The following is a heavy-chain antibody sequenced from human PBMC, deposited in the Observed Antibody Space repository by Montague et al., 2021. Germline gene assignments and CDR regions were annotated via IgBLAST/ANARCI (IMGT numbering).Heavy chain of an antibody. D-gene: IGHD2-15*01. CDR3: ARSGGYCSGGRCDTFDY. Sequence: TLSLTCSVSGGSISSGGFYWSWIRQHPGKGPEWIGSIYDSGSTNYSPSLKSRLTLSRDTSKNQVSLRLTSVTAAETAVYYCARSGGYCSGGRCDTFDYWGQGTLVTVSS. J-gene: IGHJ4*02. CDR2: IYDSGST. CDR1: GGSISSGGFY. V-gene: IGHV4-31*03.